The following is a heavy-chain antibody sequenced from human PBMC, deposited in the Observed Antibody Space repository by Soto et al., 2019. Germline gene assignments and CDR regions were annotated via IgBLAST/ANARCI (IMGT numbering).Heavy chain of an antibody. CDR3: AKDTTMYYYGSGSYWNY. CDR2: ISGSGGST. CDR1: GFTFSGYA. J-gene: IGHJ4*02. D-gene: IGHD3-10*01. V-gene: IGHV3-23*01. Sequence: PGGSLRLPCAASGFTFSGYAMSWVRQVPGKGLEWVSAISGSGGSTYYADSVKGRFTISRDNSKNTLYLQMNSLRAEDTAVYYCAKDTTMYYYGSGSYWNYWGQGTLVTVSS.